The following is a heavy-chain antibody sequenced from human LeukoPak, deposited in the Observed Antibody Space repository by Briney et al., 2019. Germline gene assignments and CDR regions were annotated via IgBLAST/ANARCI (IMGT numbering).Heavy chain of an antibody. CDR1: GYTFTGYY. CDR3: ARAPFPRSPHNYYYYMDV. CDR2: INPNSGGT. D-gene: IGHD2-21*01. J-gene: IGHJ6*03. V-gene: IGHV1-2*02. Sequence: GASVKVSCKASGYTFTGYYMHWVRQAPGQGLEWMGWINPNSGGTNYAQKFQGRVTMTRDTSISTAYMELSRLRSDDTAVYYCARAPFPRSPHNYYYYMDVWGKGTTVTVSS.